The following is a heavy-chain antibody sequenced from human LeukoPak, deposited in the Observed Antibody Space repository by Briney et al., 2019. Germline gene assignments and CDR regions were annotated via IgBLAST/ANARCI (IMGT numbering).Heavy chain of an antibody. Sequence: GGSLRLSCAASGFTFSSYDMHWVRQATGKGLEWVSAIGTAGDTYYPGSVKGRFTISRENAKNSLYLQMNSLRAEDTATYYCGKESETRGWYTVEYWGQGTLVSVSS. CDR2: IGTAGDT. D-gene: IGHD6-19*01. J-gene: IGHJ4*02. V-gene: IGHV3-13*01. CDR3: GKESETRGWYTVEY. CDR1: GFTFSSYD.